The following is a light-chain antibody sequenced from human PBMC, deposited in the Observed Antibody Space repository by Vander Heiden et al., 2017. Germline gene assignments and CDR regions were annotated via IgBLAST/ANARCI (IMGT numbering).Light chain of an antibody. CDR2: GAS. V-gene: IGKV3-20*01. J-gene: IGKJ1*01. CDR3: QQYGSSPRT. CDR1: QSVSSSY. Sequence: VFTQPPGPLSLSPGERATLSCRASQSVSSSYLAWYQQKPGQAPRLLIYGASSRATGIPDRFSGSGSGTDFTLTISRLEPEDFAVYYCQQYGSSPRTFGQGTKVEIK.